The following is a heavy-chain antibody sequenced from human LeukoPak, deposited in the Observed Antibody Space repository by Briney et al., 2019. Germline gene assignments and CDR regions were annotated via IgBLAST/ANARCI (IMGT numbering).Heavy chain of an antibody. V-gene: IGHV4-4*02. D-gene: IGHD3-22*01. J-gene: IGHJ4*02. Sequence: SGTLSLTCAVSGGSISSSNWWSWVRQPPGKGLEWIGYIYYSGSTYYNPSLKSRVTISVDTSKNQFSLKLSSVTAADTAVYYCARDWASSGSNQVDYWGQGTLVTVSS. CDR1: GGSISSSNW. CDR3: ARDWASSGSNQVDY. CDR2: IYYSGST.